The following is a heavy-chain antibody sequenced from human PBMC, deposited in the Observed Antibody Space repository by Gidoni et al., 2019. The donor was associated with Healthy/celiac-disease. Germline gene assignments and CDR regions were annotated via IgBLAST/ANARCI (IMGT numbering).Heavy chain of an antibody. J-gene: IGHJ3*02. Sequence: EVQLLESGGGLLKPGGSLRLSCAASGSTFSNAWRSWVRQAPGQGLGWVGRIKSKTEGGTTDYAASVKGRFTNSRDDAKNTLYLQMNSLKTEDTVEYYCTTDPSGGSCYLGVCYAVEIWGQGTMVTVSS. D-gene: IGHD2-15*01. CDR3: TTDPSGGSCYLGVCYAVEI. CDR2: IKSKTEGGTT. V-gene: IGHV3-15*01. CDR1: GSTFSNAW.